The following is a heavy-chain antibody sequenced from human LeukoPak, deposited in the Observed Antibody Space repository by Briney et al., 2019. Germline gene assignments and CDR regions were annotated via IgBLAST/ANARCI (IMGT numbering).Heavy chain of an antibody. CDR1: GFTFSSYG. J-gene: IGHJ4*02. Sequence: GGSLRHSCAASGFTFSSYGMHWVRQAPGKGLEWVAVIWYDGSNKYYADSVKGRFTISRDNSKNTLYLQMNSLRAEDTAVYYCAKDSGGYYFDYWGQGTLVTVSS. V-gene: IGHV3-33*06. CDR2: IWYDGSNK. CDR3: AKDSGGYYFDY.